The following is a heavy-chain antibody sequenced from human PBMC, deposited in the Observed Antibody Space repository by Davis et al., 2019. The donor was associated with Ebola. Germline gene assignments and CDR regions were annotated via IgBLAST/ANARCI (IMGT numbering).Heavy chain of an antibody. J-gene: IGHJ4*02. CDR3: ASFPLGKDFGVSRY. V-gene: IGHV1-2*02. CDR1: GYTFTGYY. D-gene: IGHD3-16*01. Sequence: AASVQVSCQASGYTFTGYYMHWVRQAPGQGLEWMGWINPNSGGTNYAQKLQGRVTMTTDTSTSTAYMELRSLRSDDTAVYYCASFPLGKDFGVSRYWGQGTLVTVSS. CDR2: INPNSGGT.